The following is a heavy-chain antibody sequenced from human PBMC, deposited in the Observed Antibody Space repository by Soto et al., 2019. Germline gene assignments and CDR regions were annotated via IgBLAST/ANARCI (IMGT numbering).Heavy chain of an antibody. J-gene: IGHJ6*02. Sequence: ASVKVSCKASGYTFTGYYMHWVRQAPGQGLEWMGWINPNSGGTNYAQKCQGWVTMTRDTSISTAYMELSRLRSDDTAVYYCARGLGKYYGSGSRPYYYYGMDVWGQGTTVTVSS. D-gene: IGHD3-10*01. V-gene: IGHV1-2*04. CDR1: GYTFTGYY. CDR3: ARGLGKYYGSGSRPYYYYGMDV. CDR2: INPNSGGT.